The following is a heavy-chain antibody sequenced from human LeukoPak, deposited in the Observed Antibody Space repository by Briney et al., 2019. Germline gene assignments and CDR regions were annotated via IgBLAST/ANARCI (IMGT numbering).Heavy chain of an antibody. D-gene: IGHD3-22*01. CDR2: ISSSSSTI. CDR3: AREEGGYYDSSGYYPFDY. CDR1: GFTFDDYA. V-gene: IGHV3-48*01. Sequence: GRSLRLSCAASGFTFDDYAMHWVRQAPGKGLEWVSYISSSSSTIYYADSVKGRFTISRDNAKNSLYLQMNSLRAEDTAVYYCAREEGGYYDSSGYYPFDYWGQGTLVTVSS. J-gene: IGHJ4*02.